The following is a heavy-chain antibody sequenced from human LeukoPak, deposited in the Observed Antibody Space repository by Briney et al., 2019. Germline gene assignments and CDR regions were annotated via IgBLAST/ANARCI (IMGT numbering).Heavy chain of an antibody. CDR1: GFTFSSYS. Sequence: GGSLRLSRAASGFTFSSYSMNWVRQAPGKGLEWVSYISSSSSTIYYADSVKGRFTISRDNAKNSLYLQMNSLRDEDTAVYYCARGVGYYYDSSGYHYYFDYWGQGTLVTVSS. V-gene: IGHV3-48*02. D-gene: IGHD3-22*01. J-gene: IGHJ4*02. CDR3: ARGVGYYYDSSGYHYYFDY. CDR2: ISSSSSTI.